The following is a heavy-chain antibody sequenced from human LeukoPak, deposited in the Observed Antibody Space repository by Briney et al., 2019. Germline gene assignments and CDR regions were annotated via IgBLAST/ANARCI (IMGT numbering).Heavy chain of an antibody. Sequence: GASVKVSCKASGYTFTSYGISWVRQAPGQGLEWMGWISAYNGNTNYAQKLQGRVTMTTDTSTSKAYMELRSLRSDDTAVYYCARTRGAFYYYDSSGPLGYWGQGTLVTVSS. D-gene: IGHD3-22*01. CDR3: ARTRGAFYYYDSSGPLGY. V-gene: IGHV1-18*01. J-gene: IGHJ4*02. CDR1: GYTFTSYG. CDR2: ISAYNGNT.